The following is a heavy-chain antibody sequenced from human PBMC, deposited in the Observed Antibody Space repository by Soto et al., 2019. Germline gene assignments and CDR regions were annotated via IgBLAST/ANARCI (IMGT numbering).Heavy chain of an antibody. J-gene: IGHJ4*02. Sequence: GSLRLSCAASGFTFSGSAIHWVRQASGKGLEWVGRIRSKANSYAIAYAVSVKGRFIISRDDSRNTAYLQMNSLKTEDTAVYYCARGVYDFWSGHPKGLDYWGQGTVVTVSS. CDR1: GFTFSGSA. V-gene: IGHV3-73*01. CDR3: ARGVYDFWSGHPKGLDY. D-gene: IGHD3-3*01. CDR2: IRSKANSYAI.